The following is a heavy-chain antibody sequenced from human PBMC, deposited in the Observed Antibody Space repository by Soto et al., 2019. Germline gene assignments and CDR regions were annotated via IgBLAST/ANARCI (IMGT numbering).Heavy chain of an antibody. CDR3: AKKEMARTGVPYYYDY. CDR1: GFTFNSYS. Sequence: GGSLRLSCAVSGFTFNSYSMNWVRQAPGKGLEWVSSISSFSNYMYYTDSVKGRFTISRDNARNSLYLQMNGLRAEDTALYYCAKKEMARTGVPYYYDYWGQGTLVTVSS. D-gene: IGHD2-8*01. V-gene: IGHV3-21*04. J-gene: IGHJ4*02. CDR2: ISSFSNYM.